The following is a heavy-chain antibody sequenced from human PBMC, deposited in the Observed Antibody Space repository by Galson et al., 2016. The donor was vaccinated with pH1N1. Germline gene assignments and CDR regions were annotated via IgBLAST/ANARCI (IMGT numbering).Heavy chain of an antibody. V-gene: IGHV5-51*01. J-gene: IGHJ5*02. CDR2: IYPGDSDT. CDR3: ARLDPFCSGSACFTFWFDP. Sequence: QSGAEVKKPGESLKISCKASGYNFTTYWIGWVRQMPGKGLEWMGIIYPGDSDTKYSPSFQGQVTISADKSITTAFLQWSSLKASDTAMYYCARLDPFCSGSACFTFWFDPWGQGTRVTVSS. D-gene: IGHD3-3*01. CDR1: GYNFTTYW.